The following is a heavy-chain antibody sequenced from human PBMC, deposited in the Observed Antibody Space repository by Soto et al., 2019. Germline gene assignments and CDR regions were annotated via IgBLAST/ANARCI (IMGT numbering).Heavy chain of an antibody. CDR3: AHTPTTETMNDACDI. Sequence: QITLKESGPTLVKPTQTLTLTCTFSGFSLSTSGVGVGWIRQPPGKALEWLALIYWDDDKRYRPSLKSRFTITKDTSKNQVVLTMTNIDPVDTATYYCAHTPTTETMNDACDIWGQGTMVTVSS. D-gene: IGHD4-17*01. V-gene: IGHV2-5*02. CDR1: GFSLSTSGVG. CDR2: IYWDDDK. J-gene: IGHJ3*02.